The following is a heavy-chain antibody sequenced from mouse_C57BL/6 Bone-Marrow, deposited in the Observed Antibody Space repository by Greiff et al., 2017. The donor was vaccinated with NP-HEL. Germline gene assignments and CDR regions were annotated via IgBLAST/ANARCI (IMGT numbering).Heavy chain of an antibody. CDR2: ISDGGSYT. Sequence: EVKLMESGGGLVKPGGSLKLSCAASGFTFSSYAMSWVRQTPEKRLEWVATISDGGSYTYYPDNVKGRFTISRDNAKNNLYLQMSHLKSEDTAMYYCARDETSYFDYWGQGTTLTVSS. CDR1: GFTFSSYA. V-gene: IGHV5-4*01. CDR3: ARDETSYFDY. J-gene: IGHJ2*01.